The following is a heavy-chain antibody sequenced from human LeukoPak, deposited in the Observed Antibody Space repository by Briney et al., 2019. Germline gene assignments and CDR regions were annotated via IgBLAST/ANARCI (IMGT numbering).Heavy chain of an antibody. J-gene: IGHJ5*02. CDR3: AKVPYSGYDLGWFDP. D-gene: IGHD5-12*01. V-gene: IGHV3-23*01. CDR1: GFTFSSYA. CDR2: ISGSGGST. Sequence: GGSLRLSCAASGFTFSSYAMSWVRQAPGKGLEWVSAISGSGGSTYYADSVKGRFTISRDNSKNTLYLQMNSLRAEDTAVYYCAKVPYSGYDLGWFDPWGQGTLVTVSS.